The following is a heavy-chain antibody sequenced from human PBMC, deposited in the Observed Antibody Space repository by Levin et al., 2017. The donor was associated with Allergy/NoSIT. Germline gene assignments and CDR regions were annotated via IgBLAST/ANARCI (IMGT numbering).Heavy chain of an antibody. J-gene: IGHJ5*02. D-gene: IGHD2-15*01. CDR2: IRSKVSGGTA. Sequence: GGSLRLSCTASGFTFGDYGVNWVRQAPGKGLEWVSFIRSKVSGGTAEYAASVKGRFTSSRDDSKSIAYLQMNSLETEDTAVYYCLLLCTATACQLPDLWGQGTLVTVSS. CDR1: GFTFGDYG. CDR3: LLLCTATACQLPDL. V-gene: IGHV3-49*04.